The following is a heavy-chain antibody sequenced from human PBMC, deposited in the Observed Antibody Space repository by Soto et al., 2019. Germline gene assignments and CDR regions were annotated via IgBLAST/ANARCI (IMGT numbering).Heavy chain of an antibody. CDR2: ISYDGTNR. Sequence: QVHLVESGGGVVQPGRSLRLSCAASGLTFSNYAMHWVRQAPGKGLEWVAFISYDGTNRCCPDSVKGRFTISRDNSKNTLYLQMNSLKTEDTAVYYCARESSSTVTTGGGGSAKDYWGQGTLVTVSS. V-gene: IGHV3-30-3*01. D-gene: IGHD4-17*01. J-gene: IGHJ4*02. CDR1: GLTFSNYA. CDR3: ARESSSTVTTGGGGSAKDY.